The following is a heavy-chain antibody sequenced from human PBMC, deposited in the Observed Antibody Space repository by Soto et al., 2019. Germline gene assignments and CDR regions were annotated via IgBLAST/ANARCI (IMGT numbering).Heavy chain of an antibody. CDR1: DGSFSGYY. D-gene: IGHD6-13*01. V-gene: IGHV4-34*01. Sequence: QAQLQQWGAGLLKPSETLSLTCAVSDGSFSGYYWSWIRQPPGKGLEWIGEINHVGNTNYNPSLKSRVTISVDPSKKQFSLNLSSVTTADTAVYYGASGIRGVGAAGAVAWFDPWGQGTLVTVSS. J-gene: IGHJ5*02. CDR3: ASGIRGVGAAGAVAWFDP. CDR2: INHVGNT.